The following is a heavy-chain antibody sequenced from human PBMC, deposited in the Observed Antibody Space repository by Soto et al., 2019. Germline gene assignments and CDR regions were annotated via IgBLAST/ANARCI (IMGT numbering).Heavy chain of an antibody. CDR2: FSGGGGRQ. J-gene: IGHJ4*02. Sequence: EVQLLESGGRLVQPGGSLRPPCEALGLSFSIFALTWVRRAPGRGLEWASGFSGGGGRQYHADSVKGRFTISRDNSKNTLYLQMNSLRAEDTAVYYCAKDPTSYDSSAQFDSWGQGTLVTVSS. CDR1: GLSFSIFA. V-gene: IGHV3-23*01. CDR3: AKDPTSYDSSAQFDS. D-gene: IGHD3-22*01.